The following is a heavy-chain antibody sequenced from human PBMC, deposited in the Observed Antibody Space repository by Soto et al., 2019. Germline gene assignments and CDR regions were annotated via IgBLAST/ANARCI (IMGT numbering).Heavy chain of an antibody. V-gene: IGHV1-46*03. CDR1: GYTFTSYY. Sequence: ASVKVSCKASGYTFTSYYMHWVRQAPGQGLEWMGIINPSGGSTSYAQKFQGRVTMTRDTSTSTVYMELSSLRSDDTAVYYCARDRNVVVDYYYYMDVWGKGTTVTVSS. J-gene: IGHJ6*03. D-gene: IGHD2-2*01. CDR2: INPSGGST. CDR3: ARDRNVVVDYYYYMDV.